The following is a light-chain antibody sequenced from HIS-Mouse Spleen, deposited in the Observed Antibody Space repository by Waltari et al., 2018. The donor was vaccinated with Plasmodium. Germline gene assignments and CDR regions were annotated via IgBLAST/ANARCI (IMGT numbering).Light chain of an antibody. CDR3: YSTDSSGNHRV. CDR1: ALPKKY. Sequence: SYELTQPPSVSVSPGQTARITCSGDALPKKYAYWYQQKSGQAPVLVIYADSKVPSGIPERFSGASSGTMATLTISGAQGEDEADYYCYSTDSSGNHRVFGGGTKLTVL. CDR2: ADS. V-gene: IGLV3-10*01. J-gene: IGLJ3*02.